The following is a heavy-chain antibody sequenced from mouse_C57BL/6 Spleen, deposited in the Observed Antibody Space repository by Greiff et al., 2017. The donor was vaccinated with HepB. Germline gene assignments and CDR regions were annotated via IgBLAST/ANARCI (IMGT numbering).Heavy chain of an antibody. CDR1: GYSITSGYY. D-gene: IGHD2-2*01. CDR3: ARDQLWGYDVHFDY. Sequence: VQLKESGPGLVKPSQSLSLTCSVTGYSITSGYYWNWIRQFPGNKLEWMGYISYDGSNNANPSLKNRISITRDTSKNQFFLKLKSVTTEDTATYYCARDQLWGYDVHFDYWGQGTTLTVSS. V-gene: IGHV3-6*01. CDR2: ISYDGSN. J-gene: IGHJ2*01.